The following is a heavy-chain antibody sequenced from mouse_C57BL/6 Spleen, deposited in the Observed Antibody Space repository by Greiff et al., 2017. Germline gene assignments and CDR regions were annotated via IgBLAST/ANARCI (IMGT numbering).Heavy chain of an antibody. J-gene: IGHJ2*01. D-gene: IGHD2-5*01. CDR3: ARSDSNYVGY. CDR1: GFNIKDYY. V-gene: IGHV14-2*01. CDR2: IDPEDDET. Sequence: VQLQQSGAELVKPGASVKLSCTASGFNIKDYYMHWVKQRTEQGLEWIGRIDPEDDETKYAPKFQGKATITADTSSNTAYLQLSSLTSEDTAVYYCARSDSNYVGYWGQGTTLTVSS.